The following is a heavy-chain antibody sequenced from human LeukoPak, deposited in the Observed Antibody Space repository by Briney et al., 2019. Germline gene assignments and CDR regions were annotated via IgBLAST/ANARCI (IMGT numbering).Heavy chain of an antibody. D-gene: IGHD6-19*01. V-gene: IGHV4-4*07. J-gene: IGHJ4*02. CDR3: ARETIAVAGPNFDY. CDR2: IYTSGST. Sequence: SETLSLTCTVSGGSIGSYYWSWIRQPAGKGLEWIGRIYTSGSTNYNPSLKSRVTMSVDTSKNQFSLKLSSVTAADTAVYYCARETIAVAGPNFDYWGQGTLVTVSS. CDR1: GGSIGSYY.